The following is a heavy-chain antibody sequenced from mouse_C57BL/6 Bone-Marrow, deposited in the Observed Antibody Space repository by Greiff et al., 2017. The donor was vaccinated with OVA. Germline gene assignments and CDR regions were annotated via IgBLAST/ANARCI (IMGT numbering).Heavy chain of an antibody. CDR1: GYTFTSYW. J-gene: IGHJ3*01. Sequence: QVQLQQPGAELVRPGTSVKLSCKASGYTFTSYWMHWVKQRPGQGLEWIGVIDPSDSYTNYNQKFKGKATLTVDTSSSTAYMQLSSLTSADSAVYYCARGAYWGQGTLVTVSA. CDR2: IDPSDSYT. CDR3: ARGAY. V-gene: IGHV1-59*01.